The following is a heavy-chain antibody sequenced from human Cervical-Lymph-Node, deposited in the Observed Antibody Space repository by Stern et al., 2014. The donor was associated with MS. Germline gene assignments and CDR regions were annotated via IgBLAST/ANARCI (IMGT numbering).Heavy chain of an antibody. V-gene: IGHV5-51*01. CDR1: GYSFTIYY. CDR3: ARHVQGFDY. CDR2: VYPYDSEP. Sequence: VQLVQSGAEVKKPGASLKVSCKLSGYSFTIYYIAWVRQMPGKGLDWMGFVYPYDSEPTYSPSFQGQVSISAATSITTAYLQWSSLRASDTAMYYCARHVQGFDYWGQGTLVTVSS. J-gene: IGHJ4*02.